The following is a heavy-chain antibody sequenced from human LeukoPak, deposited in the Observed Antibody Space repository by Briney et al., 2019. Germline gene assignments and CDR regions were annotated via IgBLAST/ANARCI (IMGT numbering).Heavy chain of an antibody. D-gene: IGHD3-10*01. J-gene: IGHJ6*02. Sequence: VGALRLSCADPVFTFSSSSTNWVRQAPGKGLEWVSAISGSVGGTYYADSVKGRFTISRDNSKNTLYLQMNSLRGDDTAVYYCAKAHGSGSSYYYYYGMDVWGQGTTVTVSS. V-gene: IGHV3-23*01. CDR1: VFTFSSSS. CDR3: AKAHGSGSSYYYYYGMDV. CDR2: ISGSVGGT.